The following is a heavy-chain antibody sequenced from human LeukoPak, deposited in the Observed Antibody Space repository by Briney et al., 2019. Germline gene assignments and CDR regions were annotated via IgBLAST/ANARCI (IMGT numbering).Heavy chain of an antibody. Sequence: SETLSLTCAVYGGSFSGYYWSWTRQPPGKGLEWIGEINHSGSTNYNPSLKSRVTISVDTSKNQFSLKLSSVTAADTAVYYCARGPAYGSGSYYGMDYWGQGTLVTVSS. CDR1: GGSFSGYY. D-gene: IGHD3-10*01. J-gene: IGHJ4*02. CDR3: ARGPAYGSGSYYGMDY. V-gene: IGHV4-34*01. CDR2: INHSGST.